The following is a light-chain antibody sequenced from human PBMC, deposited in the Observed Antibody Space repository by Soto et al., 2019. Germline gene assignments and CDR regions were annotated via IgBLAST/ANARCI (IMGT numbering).Light chain of an antibody. J-gene: IGKJ1*01. Sequence: EIVLTQSPATLSLSPGERATLSCRASQSVSSYLAWYQQKPGQAPRLLIYDASNRATGIPARFSGSGSATDFTLTISSLDPEDFAVYYCQQRSNWPPTFGQGTTVEIK. CDR1: QSVSSY. CDR3: QQRSNWPPT. CDR2: DAS. V-gene: IGKV3-11*01.